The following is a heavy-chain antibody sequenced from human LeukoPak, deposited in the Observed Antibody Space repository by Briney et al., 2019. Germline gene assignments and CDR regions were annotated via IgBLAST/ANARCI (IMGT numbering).Heavy chain of an antibody. CDR2: IIPMLGIP. Sequence: GASVKVSCKASGGTSITHIINWVRQAPGQGLEWMGRIIPMLGIPNYAQKFQGRVTFTADGSTNTAYMALSSLRSEDTAVYYCARDGCQEWELLGYNWFDPWGQGTLVTVSS. V-gene: IGHV1-69*04. CDR1: GGTSITHI. D-gene: IGHD1-26*01. CDR3: ARDGCQEWELLGYNWFDP. J-gene: IGHJ5*02.